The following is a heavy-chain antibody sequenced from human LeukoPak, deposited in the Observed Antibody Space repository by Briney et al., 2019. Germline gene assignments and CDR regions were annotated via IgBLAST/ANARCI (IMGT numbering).Heavy chain of an antibody. CDR3: ARGGYFRPYDY. J-gene: IGHJ4*01. Sequence: GALRLSCAASGFTFSNHWMSWVRPAPGKGLEWVATIKKDGGQKDYVDSVKGRFTVSRDSARTSLYLQMNSLTAEDTAVYFCARGGYFRPYDYWGQGTLVTVSS. CDR1: GFTFSNHW. CDR2: IKKDGGQK. V-gene: IGHV3-7*01. D-gene: IGHD5-12*01.